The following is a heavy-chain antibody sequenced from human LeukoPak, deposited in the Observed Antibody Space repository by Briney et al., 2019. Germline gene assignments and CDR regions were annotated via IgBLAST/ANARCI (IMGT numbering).Heavy chain of an antibody. D-gene: IGHD7-27*01. CDR2: MKSNNGHT. Sequence: GSVKVSCKASGYTFTGYYMHWVRQAPGQGLEWMGWMKSNNGHTGYAQKFQGRVTMTRDTSISTAYMELSSLTFEDTAVYYCARGPPNWGMVGYWGQGTLVTVSS. CDR1: GYTFTGYY. V-gene: IGHV1-8*02. CDR3: ARGPPNWGMVGY. J-gene: IGHJ4*02.